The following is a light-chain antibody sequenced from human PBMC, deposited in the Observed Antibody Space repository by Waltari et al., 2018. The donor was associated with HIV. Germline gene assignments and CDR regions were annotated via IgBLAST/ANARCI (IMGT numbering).Light chain of an antibody. CDR2: EAS. CDR3: MQSLEGRT. J-gene: IGKJ1*01. CDR1: ESLLYRDGKIH. V-gene: IGKV2D-29*01. Sequence: DIILTQSPLFLSVSPGQPASMSCRATESLLYRDGKIHFFWYLQKAGQPPQLLLYEASNRASGVPDRFSGSGTETFFTLSISRVEAEDVGVYYCMQSLEGRTFGQGTKLEIK.